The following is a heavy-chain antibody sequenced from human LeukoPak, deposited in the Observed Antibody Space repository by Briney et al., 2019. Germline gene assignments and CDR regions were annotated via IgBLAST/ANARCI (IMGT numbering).Heavy chain of an antibody. Sequence: ASVKVSCKSSGYTFTGYFMHWVRQAPGQGLEWMGWINPNSGGTIYAQKFQGRVTMTRDTSISTAYMELSRLTSDDTAVYYCARDNIAAAGLAFDIWGQGTMVTVSS. V-gene: IGHV1-2*02. CDR3: ARDNIAAAGLAFDI. D-gene: IGHD6-13*01. J-gene: IGHJ3*02. CDR2: INPNSGGT. CDR1: GYTFTGYF.